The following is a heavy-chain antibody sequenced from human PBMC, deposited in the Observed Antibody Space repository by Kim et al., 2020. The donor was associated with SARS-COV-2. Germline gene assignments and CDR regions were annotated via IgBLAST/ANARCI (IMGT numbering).Heavy chain of an antibody. CDR1: GLTFSSYA. Sequence: GGSLRLSCAASGLTFSSYAMHWVRQAPGKGLEYVSAISSNGGSTYYANSVKGRFTISRDNSNNTLYLQMGSLRAEDMAVYYCARDSAITIFGVVIINYYYGMDVWGQGTTVTVSS. V-gene: IGHV3-64*01. J-gene: IGHJ6*02. CDR2: ISSNGGST. D-gene: IGHD3-3*01. CDR3: ARDSAITIFGVVIINYYYGMDV.